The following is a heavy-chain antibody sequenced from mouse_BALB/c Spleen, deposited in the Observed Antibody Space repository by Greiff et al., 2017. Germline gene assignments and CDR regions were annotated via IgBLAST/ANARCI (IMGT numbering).Heavy chain of an antibody. CDR1: GYSITSGYY. V-gene: IGHV3-6*02. J-gene: IGHJ4*01. CDR2: ISYDGSN. CDR3: ARDGGPTVGAMDY. Sequence: EVKLMESGPGLVKPSQSLSLTCSVTGYSITSGYYWNWIRQFPGNKLEWMGYISYDGSNNYNPSLKNRISITRDTSKNQFFLKLNSVTTEDTATYYCARDGGPTVGAMDYWGQGTSVTVSS. D-gene: IGHD1-1*01.